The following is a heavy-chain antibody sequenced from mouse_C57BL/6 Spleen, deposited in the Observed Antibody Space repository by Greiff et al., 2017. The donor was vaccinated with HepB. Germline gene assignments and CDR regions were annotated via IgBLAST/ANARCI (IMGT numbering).Heavy chain of an antibody. Sequence: EVKLVESEGGLVQPGSSMKLSCTASGFTFSDFYMAWVRQVPEKGLEWVANINYDGSSTYYLDSLKSRFIISRDNAKNILYLQMSSLKSEDTATYYCARDRGGYYGSSSWYFDVWGTGTTVTVSS. D-gene: IGHD1-1*01. CDR2: INYDGSST. CDR1: GFTFSDFY. CDR3: ARDRGGYYGSSSWYFDV. V-gene: IGHV5-16*01. J-gene: IGHJ1*03.